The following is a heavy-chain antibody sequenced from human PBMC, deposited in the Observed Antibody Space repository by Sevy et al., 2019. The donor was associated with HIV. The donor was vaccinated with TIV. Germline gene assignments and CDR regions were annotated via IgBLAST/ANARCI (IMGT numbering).Heavy chain of an antibody. Sequence: ASVKVSCKASGYPFTSYSVTWVRQAPGQGLEWMGWINGFNGYTNYAQNLQGRVTMTRDTSTGTAYMELRSLRSDDTAVYFCARHHCTIGVCYWGDYWGQGTLATVSS. CDR2: INGFNGYT. CDR1: GYPFTSYS. CDR3: ARHHCTIGVCYWGDY. D-gene: IGHD2-8*01. V-gene: IGHV1-18*04. J-gene: IGHJ4*02.